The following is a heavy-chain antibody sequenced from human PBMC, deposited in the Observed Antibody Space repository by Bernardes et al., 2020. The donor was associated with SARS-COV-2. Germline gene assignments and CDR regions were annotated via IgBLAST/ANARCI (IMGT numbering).Heavy chain of an antibody. Sequence: SGPTLLKPTETLTLTCTVSGFSLSNARMGVSWIRQPPGKALEWLAHIFSNDEKSYSTSLKSRLTISKDTSKSQVVLTMTNMDPVDTATYYCARSPYYYDSSGYYANWYFDLWGRGTLVTVSS. CDR3: ARSPYYYDSSGYYANWYFDL. V-gene: IGHV2-26*01. CDR2: IFSNDEK. D-gene: IGHD3-22*01. CDR1: GFSLSNARMG. J-gene: IGHJ2*01.